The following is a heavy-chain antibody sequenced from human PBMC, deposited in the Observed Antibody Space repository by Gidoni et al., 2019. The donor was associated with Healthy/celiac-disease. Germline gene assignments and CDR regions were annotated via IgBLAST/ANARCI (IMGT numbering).Heavy chain of an antibody. V-gene: IGHV3-15*07. CDR1: GFTFSNAW. Sequence: EVQLVESGGGLVKPGGSLRLSCAASGFTFSNAWMNWVSHAPGKGLEWVGRIKRKTDGGTTDYAATVKGRFTISRDDSKNTLYLQMNSLKTEDTAVYYCTTSVEMATINWPRRRIFNYGMDVWGQGTTVTVSS. CDR2: IKRKTDGGTT. CDR3: TTSVEMATINWPRRRIFNYGMDV. D-gene: IGHD5-12*01. J-gene: IGHJ6*02.